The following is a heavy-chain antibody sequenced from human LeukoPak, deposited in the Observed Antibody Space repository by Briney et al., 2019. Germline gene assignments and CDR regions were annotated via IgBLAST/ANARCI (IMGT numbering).Heavy chain of an antibody. CDR3: ARATGGIFYYGSDLGWFDP. CDR2: IYYSGST. J-gene: IGHJ5*02. V-gene: IGHV4-61*01. D-gene: IGHD3-10*01. CDR1: GGSVSSGSYY. Sequence: SETLSLTCTVSGGSVSSGSYYWSLIRQPPGKGLEWIGYIYYSGSTNYNPSLKSRVTISVDTSKNQFSLKLSSVTAADTAVYYCARATGGIFYYGSDLGWFDPWGQGTLVTVSS.